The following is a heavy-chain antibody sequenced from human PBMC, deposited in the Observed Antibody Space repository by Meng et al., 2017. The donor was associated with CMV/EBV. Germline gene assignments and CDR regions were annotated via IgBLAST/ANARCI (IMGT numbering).Heavy chain of an antibody. CDR3: ARVYCPKEYCSSTRGYYYYGMDV. CDR2: INPSGGST. V-gene: IGHV1-46*01. J-gene: IGHJ6*02. D-gene: IGHD2-2*01. CDR1: GYTFTSYY. Sequence: ASVKVSCKASGYTFTSYYMHWVRQAPGQGLEWMGIINPSGGSTSYAQKFQGRVTMTRDTSTSTVYMELSSLRSEDTAVYYCARVYCPKEYCSSTRGYYYYGMDVWGQGNTVTVSS.